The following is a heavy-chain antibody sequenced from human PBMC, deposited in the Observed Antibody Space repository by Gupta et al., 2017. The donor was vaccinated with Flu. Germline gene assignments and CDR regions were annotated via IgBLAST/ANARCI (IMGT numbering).Heavy chain of an antibody. J-gene: IGHJ4*02. CDR2: VSHHGSNK. V-gene: IGHV3-30*18. D-gene: IGHD3-22*01. CDR3: AKDSHSSDSRGYRNFDY. CDR1: A. Sequence: AMHWVRQAPGKGLEWVSVVSHHGSNKYYSDSVRGRFTISRDNSNNTLYLQMNSLRAEDTAVYYCAKDSHSSDSRGYRNFDYWGQGALVTVSS.